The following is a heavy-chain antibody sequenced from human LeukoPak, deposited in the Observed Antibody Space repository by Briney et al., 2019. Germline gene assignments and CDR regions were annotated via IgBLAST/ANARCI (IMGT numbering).Heavy chain of an antibody. CDR3: ARDVGYSSSWPESRFDY. D-gene: IGHD6-13*01. Sequence: VASVKVSCKASGYTFTGYYMHWVRQAPGQGLEWMGWINPNSGGTNYAQKFQGRVTMTRDTSISTAYMELSRLRSDDTAVYYCARDVGYSSSWPESRFDYWGQGTLVTVSS. CDR2: INPNSGGT. V-gene: IGHV1-2*02. CDR1: GYTFTGYY. J-gene: IGHJ4*02.